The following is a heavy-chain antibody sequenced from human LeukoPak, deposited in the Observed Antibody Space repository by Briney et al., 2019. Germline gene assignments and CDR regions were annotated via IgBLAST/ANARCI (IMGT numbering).Heavy chain of an antibody. CDR1: GFTFDDYT. V-gene: IGHV3-43*01. Sequence: GGSLRLSCAASGFTFDDYTMHWVRQAPGKGLEWVSLISWDGGDTYYADSVKGRFTISRDNAKNSLYLQMNSLRAEDTALYYCAKDSRYSSGWASFDYWGQGTLVTVSS. J-gene: IGHJ4*02. CDR2: ISWDGGDT. CDR3: AKDSRYSSGWASFDY. D-gene: IGHD6-19*01.